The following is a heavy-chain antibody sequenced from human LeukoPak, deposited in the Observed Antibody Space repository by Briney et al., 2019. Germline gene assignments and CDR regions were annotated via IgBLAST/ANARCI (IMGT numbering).Heavy chain of an antibody. D-gene: IGHD3-22*01. CDR1: GFTVSSNY. V-gene: IGHV3-66*01. CDR3: ARDRLEYYDSSGYLVDY. CDR2: IYSGGST. Sequence: PVGSLRLSCAASGFTVSSNYMSWVRQAPGKGLEWVSVIYSGGSTYYADSVKGRFTISRDNSKNTLYLQMNSLRAEDTAVYYCARDRLEYYDSSGYLVDYWGQGTLVTVSS. J-gene: IGHJ4*02.